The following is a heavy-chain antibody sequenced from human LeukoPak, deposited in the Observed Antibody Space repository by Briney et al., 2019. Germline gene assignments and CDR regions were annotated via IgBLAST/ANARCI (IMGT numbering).Heavy chain of an antibody. CDR1: GGSISSYY. J-gene: IGHJ5*02. Sequence: PSETLSLTCTVSGGSISSYYWNWIRQPPGKGLEWIGYIYYSGSTNYNPSLKSRVTISVDTSKNQFSLKLSSVTAADTAVYYCARETYGNWFDPWGQGTLVTVSS. D-gene: IGHD4-17*01. V-gene: IGHV4-59*01. CDR2: IYYSGST. CDR3: ARETYGNWFDP.